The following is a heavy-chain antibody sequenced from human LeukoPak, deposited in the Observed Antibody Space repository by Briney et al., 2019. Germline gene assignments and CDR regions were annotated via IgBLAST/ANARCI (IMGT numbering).Heavy chain of an antibody. D-gene: IGHD4-23*01. CDR3: AKDPDYGGKRYFDY. V-gene: IGHV3-30*18. Sequence: GGSLRLSCAASGFTFSSYGMHWVRQAAGKGLEWVGVISYDGSNKYYADSVKGRFTISRDNSKNTLYLQMNSLRAEDTAVYYSAKDPDYGGKRYFDYWGQGTLVTGSS. J-gene: IGHJ4*02. CDR1: GFTFSSYG. CDR2: ISYDGSNK.